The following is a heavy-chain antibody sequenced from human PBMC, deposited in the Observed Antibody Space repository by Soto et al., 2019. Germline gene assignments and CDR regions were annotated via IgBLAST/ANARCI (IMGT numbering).Heavy chain of an antibody. CDR1: GFTFSSYW. Sequence: GGSLRLSCAASGFTFSSYWMSWVRQAPGKGLEWVANIKQDGSEKYYVDSVKGRFTISRDNAKNSQYLQMNSLRAEDQAVYYCSRWDKWDKFDNWGHGTLVTVSS. CDR3: SRWDKWDKFDN. CDR2: IKQDGSEK. J-gene: IGHJ4*01. V-gene: IGHV3-7*03. D-gene: IGHD1-26*01.